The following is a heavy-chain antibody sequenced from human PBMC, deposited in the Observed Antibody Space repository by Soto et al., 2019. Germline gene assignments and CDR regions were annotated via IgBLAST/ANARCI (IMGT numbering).Heavy chain of an antibody. CDR3: ARGGPYYYDSSGYFRFDY. CDR2: IIPIFGTA. D-gene: IGHD3-22*01. CDR1: GGTFSSYA. V-gene: IGHV1-69*13. J-gene: IGHJ4*02. Sequence: RASVKVSCKASGGTFSSYAISWVRQAPGQGLEWMGGIIPIFGTANYAQKFQGRVTITADESTSTAYMELSSLRSEDTAVYYCARGGPYYYDSSGYFRFDYWGQGTLVTVS.